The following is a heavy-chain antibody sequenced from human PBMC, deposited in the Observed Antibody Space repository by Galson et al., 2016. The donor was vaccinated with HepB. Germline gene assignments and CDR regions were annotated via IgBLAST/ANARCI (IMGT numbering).Heavy chain of an antibody. Sequence: SLRLSCAASGFSFSSYGMHWVRQAPGKGLEWVAVISYDGSNKYYADSVKGRFTISRDNSKNTLYLQMNSLRAEDTAVYYCAKDHDSSGWPTFDCWGQGTLVTVSS. D-gene: IGHD3-22*01. V-gene: IGHV3-30*18. CDR3: AKDHDSSGWPTFDC. CDR1: GFSFSSYG. CDR2: ISYDGSNK. J-gene: IGHJ4*02.